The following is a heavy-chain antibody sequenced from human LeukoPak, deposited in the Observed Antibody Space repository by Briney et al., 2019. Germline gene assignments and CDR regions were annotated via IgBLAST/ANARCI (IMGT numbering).Heavy chain of an antibody. V-gene: IGHV4-59*01. CDR3: ARAARLWSGGGFDY. Sequence: SETLSLTCTVSGGSISSYYWSWIRQPPGKGLEWIGYIYYSGSTNYNPSPKSRVTISVDTSKNQFSLKLSAVTAADTAVYYCARAARLWSGGGFDYWGQGTLVTVSS. CDR2: IYYSGST. J-gene: IGHJ4*02. D-gene: IGHD3-10*01. CDR1: GGSISSYY.